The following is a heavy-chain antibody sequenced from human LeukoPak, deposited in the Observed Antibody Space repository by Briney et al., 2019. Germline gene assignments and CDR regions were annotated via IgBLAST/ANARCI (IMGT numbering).Heavy chain of an antibody. J-gene: IGHJ3*02. D-gene: IGHD3-22*01. CDR2: IRYDGSNK. CDR1: GFTFSSYG. V-gene: IGHV3-30*02. Sequence: GGSLRLSCGASGFTFSSYGMHWVRQAPGKGLEWVAFIRYDGSNKYYADSVKGRFTISRDNSQNTLYLQMNSLRAEDTAVYYCAKDRGYYDSSGYYGFGAFDIWGHGTMVTASS. CDR3: AKDRGYYDSSGYYGFGAFDI.